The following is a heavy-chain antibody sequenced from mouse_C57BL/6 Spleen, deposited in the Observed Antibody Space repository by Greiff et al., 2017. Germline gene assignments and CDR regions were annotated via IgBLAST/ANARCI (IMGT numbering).Heavy chain of an antibody. CDR3: VRHLIYYDYDVFAY. V-gene: IGHV10-1*01. D-gene: IGHD2-4*01. CDR1: GFSFNTYA. CDR2: IRSKSNNYAT. Sequence: EVKLQESGGGLVQPKGSLKLSCEASGFSFNTYAMNWVRQAPGKGLEWVARIRSKSNNYATYYADSVKDRFTISRDDSESMLYLQMNNLKTEDTAMYYCVRHLIYYDYDVFAYWGQGTLVTVSA. J-gene: IGHJ3*01.